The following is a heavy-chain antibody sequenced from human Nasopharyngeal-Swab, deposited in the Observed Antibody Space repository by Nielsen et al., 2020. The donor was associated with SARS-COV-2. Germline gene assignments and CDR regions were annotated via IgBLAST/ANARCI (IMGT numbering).Heavy chain of an antibody. J-gene: IGHJ5*02. CDR1: GFTFSNAW. V-gene: IGHV3-15*01. D-gene: IGHD6-13*01. Sequence: SCAASGFTFSNAWMSWVRQAPRKWMEWVGRIKSKTEGGTTDYAAPVKGRFTISRDDSKNTLYLQMNSLRAEDTAVYYCAKEYSSSWYRTWFDPWGQGTLVTVSS. CDR3: AKEYSSSWYRTWFDP. CDR2: IKSKTEGGTT.